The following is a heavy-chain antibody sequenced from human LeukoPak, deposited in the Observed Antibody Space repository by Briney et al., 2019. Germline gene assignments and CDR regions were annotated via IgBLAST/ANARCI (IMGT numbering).Heavy chain of an antibody. Sequence: PGGSLRLSCAASGLTFSSYAMSWVRQAPGKGLEWVSSISGNGVSTYYADSVKGRFTISRDNSKNTLYLQMNSLRADDTAIYHCAKDESGWVFDYWGQGTLVTVSS. D-gene: IGHD6-19*01. CDR3: AKDESGWVFDY. CDR1: GLTFSSYA. J-gene: IGHJ4*02. V-gene: IGHV3-23*01. CDR2: ISGNGVST.